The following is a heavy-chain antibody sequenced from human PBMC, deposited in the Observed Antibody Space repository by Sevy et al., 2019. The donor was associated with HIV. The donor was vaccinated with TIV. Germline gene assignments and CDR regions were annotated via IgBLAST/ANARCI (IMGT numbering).Heavy chain of an antibody. CDR2: ISSSGSTI. J-gene: IGHJ4*02. V-gene: IGHV3-11*01. D-gene: IGHD1-1*01. CDR3: AREQDRYNWNPGGY. CDR1: GFTFSDYY. Sequence: GGSLRLSCAASGFTFSDYYMNWIRQAPGKGLEWVSYISSSGSTIYYADSVKGRFTISRDNAKNSLYLQMNSLRAEDTAVYYCAREQDRYNWNPGGYWGQGTLVTVSS.